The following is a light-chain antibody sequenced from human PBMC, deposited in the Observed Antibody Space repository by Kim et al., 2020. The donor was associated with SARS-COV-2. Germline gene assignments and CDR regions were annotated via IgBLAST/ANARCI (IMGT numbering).Light chain of an antibody. V-gene: IGLV3-1*01. Sequence: SYELTQPPSVSVSPGQTASITCSGENLGDRYTCWYQQKPGQSPVLVIYKDIKRPAGIPERFSGSNSGNTATLTITGTQAMDEADYFCQAWYSTQKVFGGGTQLTVL. CDR2: KDI. CDR3: QAWYSTQKV. J-gene: IGLJ2*01. CDR1: NLGDRY.